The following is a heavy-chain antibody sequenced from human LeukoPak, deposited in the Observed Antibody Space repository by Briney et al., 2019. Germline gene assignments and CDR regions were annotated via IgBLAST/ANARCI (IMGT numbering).Heavy chain of an antibody. D-gene: IGHD3-9*01. Sequence: SETLSLTCTVSGYSISSGYYWGWVRQSPGKGLEWIGSIYHSGSTNYNPSLKSRVTISVDTSKNQFSLKLSSVTAADTAVYYCARVRYFDWLLSDWYYYMDVWGKGTTVTVSS. CDR3: ARVRYFDWLLSDWYYYMDV. CDR1: GYSISSGYY. CDR2: IYHSGST. V-gene: IGHV4-38-2*02. J-gene: IGHJ6*03.